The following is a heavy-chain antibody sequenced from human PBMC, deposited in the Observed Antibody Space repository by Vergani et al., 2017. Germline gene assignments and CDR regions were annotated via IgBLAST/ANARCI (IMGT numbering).Heavy chain of an antibody. CDR2: MYHSGST. D-gene: IGHD3-9*01. CDR3: ARTESFILRYFHWAL. Sequence: QVRLQESGPGLVKPSETLSLTCSVSGGSMSGYYWSWIRQPPGKELEWIGYMYHSGSTNYNPSLETRVTISGDTSKNQFSLAVTSVTAADTAIYFCARTESFILRYFHWALWGQGTLVTVSS. J-gene: IGHJ4*02. CDR1: GGSMSGYY. V-gene: IGHV4-59*08.